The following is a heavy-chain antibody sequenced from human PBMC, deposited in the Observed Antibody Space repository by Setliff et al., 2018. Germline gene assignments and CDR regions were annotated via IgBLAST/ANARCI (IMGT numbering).Heavy chain of an antibody. Sequence: ASVKVSCKASGYTFTTYAITWVRQAPGQGLEWMGWISAYNGDTNYAQKFQGRVTMTTDTSTGTAHMEVRSLRSDDTAQYYCVRDRAAIVVGPPTAAFDIWGQGTMVTVSS. CDR1: GYTFTTYA. CDR3: VRDRAAIVVGPPTAAFDI. V-gene: IGHV1-18*01. CDR2: ISAYNGDT. D-gene: IGHD2-2*01. J-gene: IGHJ3*02.